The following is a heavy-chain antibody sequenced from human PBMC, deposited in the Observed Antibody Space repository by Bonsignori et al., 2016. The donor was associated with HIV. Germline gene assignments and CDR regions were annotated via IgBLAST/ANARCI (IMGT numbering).Heavy chain of an antibody. D-gene: IGHD3-9*01. V-gene: IGHV4-30-4*01. J-gene: IGHJ4*02. CDR2: IYYSGST. CDR3: ARGYDILTSPFDY. Sequence: WIRQPPGKGLEWIGYIYYSGSTYYNPSLKSRVTISVDTSKNQFSLKLSSVTAADTAVYYCARGYDILTSPFDYWGQGTLVTVSS.